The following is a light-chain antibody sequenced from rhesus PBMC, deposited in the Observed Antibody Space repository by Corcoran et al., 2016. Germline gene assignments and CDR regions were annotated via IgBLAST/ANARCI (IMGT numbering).Light chain of an antibody. J-gene: IGKJ4*01. CDR1: QDISSY. CDR2: YKN. V-gene: IGKV1-32*01. Sequence: DIQMTKSPSSLSASAGDRVTITCRASQDISSYLNWYQQKPGQDPKLLIYYKNRLERGVPSRFSGSGSGTEFTITINSLQPEDFATYNYQQYNRLPTFGGGTKVEIK. CDR3: QQYNRLPT.